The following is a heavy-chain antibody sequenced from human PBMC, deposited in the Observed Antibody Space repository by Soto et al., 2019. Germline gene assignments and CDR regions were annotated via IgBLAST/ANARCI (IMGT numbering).Heavy chain of an antibody. Sequence: PGGSLRLSCAASGFTFSDWWMNWVRQVPGKGLVWVSRINPDGTIVGYADSVKGRFTVSRDNSKNTLYLQMNSLRAEDTAVYYCAKDPAWGQGTLVTVSS. V-gene: IGHV3-74*01. CDR3: AKDPA. J-gene: IGHJ5*02. CDR1: GFTFSDWW. CDR2: INPDGTIV.